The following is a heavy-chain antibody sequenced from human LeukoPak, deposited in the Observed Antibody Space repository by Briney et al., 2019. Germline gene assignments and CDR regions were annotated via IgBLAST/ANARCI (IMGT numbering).Heavy chain of an antibody. CDR2: IKQDGSEK. CDR3: ARDPDGSGPDFDC. J-gene: IGHJ4*02. V-gene: IGHV3-7*03. CDR1: GFTFSSYW. D-gene: IGHD3-10*01. Sequence: PGGSLRLSCAASGFTFSSYWMSWVRQAPGKGLEWVANIKQDGSEKYYVDSVKGRFTISRDNSKNTLYLQMNSLRAEDTAIYYCARDPDGSGPDFDCWGQGTLVIVSS.